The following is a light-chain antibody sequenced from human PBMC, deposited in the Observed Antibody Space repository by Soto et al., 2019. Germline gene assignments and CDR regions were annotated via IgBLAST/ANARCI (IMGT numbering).Light chain of an antibody. Sequence: IVMTQSPATLSVSPGERATLSCRASQSVSSNLAWYQQKPGQAPRLLIYDASTRATGIPARFSGSGSGTEFSLTISSLQSEDFAVYYCQQYNNWWTFGQGTKVDNK. CDR1: QSVSSN. CDR2: DAS. V-gene: IGKV3-15*01. CDR3: QQYNNWWT. J-gene: IGKJ1*01.